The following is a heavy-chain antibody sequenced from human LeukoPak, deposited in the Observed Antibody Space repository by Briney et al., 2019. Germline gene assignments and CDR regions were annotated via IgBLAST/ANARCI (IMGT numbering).Heavy chain of an antibody. CDR3: ARHGVWVGGQVRNWFDP. Sequence: SETLSLTCTVSGGSISSGSYYWRWIRQPAGRGLEWIGRIYTSGSTNYNPSLKSRVTISVETSKNQFSLKLSSVTAADTAVYYCARHGVWVGGQVRNWFDPWGQGTLDTVSS. CDR1: GGSISSGSYY. V-gene: IGHV4-61*02. CDR2: IYTSGST. D-gene: IGHD3-16*01. J-gene: IGHJ5*02.